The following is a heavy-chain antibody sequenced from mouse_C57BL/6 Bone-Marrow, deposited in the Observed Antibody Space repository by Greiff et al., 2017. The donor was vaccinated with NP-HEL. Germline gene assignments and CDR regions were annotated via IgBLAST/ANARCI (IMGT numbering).Heavy chain of an antibody. CDR3: ARSYGSSYGFAY. Sequence: VQLKESGPGLVAPSQSLSITCTVSGFSLTSYGVDWVRQSPGKGLEWLGVIWGVGSTNYNSALKSRLSISKDNSKSQVFLKMDSLQTDDTAMYYCARSYGSSYGFAYWGQGTLVTVSA. CDR1: GFSLTSYG. J-gene: IGHJ3*01. D-gene: IGHD1-1*01. CDR2: IWGVGST. V-gene: IGHV2-6*01.